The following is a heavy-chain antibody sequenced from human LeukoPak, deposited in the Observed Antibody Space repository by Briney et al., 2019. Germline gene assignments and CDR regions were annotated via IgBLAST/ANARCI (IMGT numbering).Heavy chain of an antibody. Sequence: GSLSLSCAASGFTFSSYAMSWVRQAPGKGLEWVSVIRGSGGSTYYADSVKGRFTISRDNSKTTLYLQMNGLRAEDTAVYYCAKEPSSSPYGSGGSCYFDFWGREPRVSVSS. V-gene: IGHV3-23*01. CDR2: IRGSGGST. CDR1: GFTFSSYA. J-gene: IGHJ4*02. D-gene: IGHD2-15*01. CDR3: AKEPSSSPYGSGGSCYFDF.